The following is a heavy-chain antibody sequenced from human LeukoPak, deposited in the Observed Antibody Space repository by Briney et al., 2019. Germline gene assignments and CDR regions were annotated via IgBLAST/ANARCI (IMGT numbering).Heavy chain of an antibody. J-gene: IGHJ4*02. CDR2: TYYRSKWYY. CDR3: AKVPHSSSWYYFDY. CDR1: GDSVSSNSAA. Sequence: SQTLSLTCAISGDSVSSNSAAWNWIRQSPSRGLEWLGRTYYRSKWYYDYAVSVKSRITINPDTSKNQFSLQLNSVTPDDTAVYYCAKVPHSSSWYYFDYWGQGTLVTVSS. D-gene: IGHD6-13*01. V-gene: IGHV6-1*01.